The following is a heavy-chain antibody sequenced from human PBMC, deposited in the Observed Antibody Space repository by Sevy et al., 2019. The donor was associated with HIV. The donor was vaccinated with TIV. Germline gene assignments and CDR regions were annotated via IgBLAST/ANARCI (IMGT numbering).Heavy chain of an antibody. V-gene: IGHV5-51*01. CDR1: GYSFANSW. J-gene: IGHJ4*02. Sequence: GESLKISCKGSGYSFANSWIGWVRQMPGKGLEYMGIIYPGDSDTRYSPSFQGQVTISADKSISTAYLQWSSLKASDSAMYYCVTLRDSNSWYEFDYWGQGTLVTVSS. CDR2: IYPGDSDT. D-gene: IGHD6-13*01. CDR3: VTLRDSNSWYEFDY.